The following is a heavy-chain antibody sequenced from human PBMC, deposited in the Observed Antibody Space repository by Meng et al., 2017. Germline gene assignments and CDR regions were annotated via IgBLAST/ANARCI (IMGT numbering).Heavy chain of an antibody. D-gene: IGHD5-24*01. J-gene: IGHJ4*02. V-gene: IGHV3-66*02. CDR1: GFTVSSNY. CDR2: IYSGGST. CDR3: ARESRDGYNSY. Sequence: GESLKISCAASGFTVSSNYMSWVRQAPGKGLEWVSVIYSGGSTYYADSVKGRFTISRDNSKNTLYLQMNSLRAEDTAVYYCARESRDGYNSYWGQGTLVTSPQ.